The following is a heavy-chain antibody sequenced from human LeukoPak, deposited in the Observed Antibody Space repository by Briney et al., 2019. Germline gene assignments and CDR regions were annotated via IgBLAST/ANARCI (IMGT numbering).Heavy chain of an antibody. Sequence: GGSLRLSCADSGFTVGNNYMNWVRQAPGKGLEWASLIFSHGETSYADSVKGRFTISRDNSKNTLYLQMNGLRVEDTAVYYCARDPPAVSINTYAWGQGTLVTVSS. CDR3: ARDPPAVSINTYA. V-gene: IGHV3-66*01. CDR2: IFSHGET. J-gene: IGHJ4*02. D-gene: IGHD2-8*01. CDR1: GFTVGNNY.